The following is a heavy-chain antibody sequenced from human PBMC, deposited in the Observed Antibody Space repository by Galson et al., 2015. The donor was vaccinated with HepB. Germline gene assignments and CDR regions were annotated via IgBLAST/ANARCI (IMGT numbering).Heavy chain of an antibody. CDR2: ISDTGGST. D-gene: IGHD2-21*02. J-gene: IGHJ4*02. CDR1: GFTFSSFA. CDR3: AKETGSVAVVTLDS. Sequence: LRLSCAASGFTFSSFAMNWVRQAPGKGLEWVSVISDTGGSTYYADSVKGRFTISRDNSKNTLYLQMNRLRAADTAVYYCAKETGSVAVVTLDSWGQGALVAVSS. V-gene: IGHV3-23*01.